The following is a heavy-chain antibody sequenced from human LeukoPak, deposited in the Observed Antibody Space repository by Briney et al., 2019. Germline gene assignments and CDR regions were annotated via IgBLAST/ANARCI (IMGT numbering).Heavy chain of an antibody. CDR3: ARVDSYWFFDL. CDR2: ISYTGST. D-gene: IGHD3-3*01. Sequence: SETLSLTCTVSGASISSGDYYWGWIRQPPGEGLEWIGSISYTGSTSNNPSLESRVTISVDTSKNHFSLKLTSVTAADTAIYYCARVDSYWFFDLWGRGTLVTVSS. V-gene: IGHV4-39*02. CDR1: GASISSGDYY. J-gene: IGHJ2*01.